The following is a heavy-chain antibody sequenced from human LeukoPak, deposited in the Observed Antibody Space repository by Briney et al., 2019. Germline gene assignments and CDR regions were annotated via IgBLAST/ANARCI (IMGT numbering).Heavy chain of an antibody. CDR1: GFTFNSHA. J-gene: IGHJ4*02. CDR3: ARDSGDRTVDY. Sequence: GGSLRLSCAASGFTFNSHAMHWVRQAPGKGLEWVAVISSDGSNKYYADSVKGRFTISRDNSKNTLYLQMNSLRAEDTAVYYCARDSGDRTVDYWGQGTLVTVSS. D-gene: IGHD3-10*01. V-gene: IGHV3-30-3*01. CDR2: ISSDGSNK.